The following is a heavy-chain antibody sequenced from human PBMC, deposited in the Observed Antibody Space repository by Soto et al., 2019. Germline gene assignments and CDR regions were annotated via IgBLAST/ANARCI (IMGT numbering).Heavy chain of an antibody. D-gene: IGHD2-21*01. J-gene: IGHJ5*02. V-gene: IGHV3-23*01. CDR2: ISSTGANT. CDR1: GFTFSSYS. CDR3: ARDHVVSRNWFDP. Sequence: PGGSLRLSCAASGFTFSSYSMTWVRQAPGNGLEWVSTISSTGANTYYADSVKGRFTISRDNAKNSLYLQMNSLRAEDTAVYYCARDHVVSRNWFDPWGQGTLVTVSS.